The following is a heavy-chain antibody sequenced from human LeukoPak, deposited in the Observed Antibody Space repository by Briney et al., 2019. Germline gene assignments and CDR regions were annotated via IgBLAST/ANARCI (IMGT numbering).Heavy chain of an antibody. Sequence: ASVKVSCKASGYTFTGYYMHWVRQAPGQGLEWMGWINPNSGGTNYAQKFQGRVTMTRDTSISTAYMELSSLRSEDAAVYYCARVSRIGWFDPWGQGTLVTVSS. CDR3: ARVSRIGWFDP. V-gene: IGHV1-2*02. J-gene: IGHJ5*02. D-gene: IGHD1-26*01. CDR2: INPNSGGT. CDR1: GYTFTGYY.